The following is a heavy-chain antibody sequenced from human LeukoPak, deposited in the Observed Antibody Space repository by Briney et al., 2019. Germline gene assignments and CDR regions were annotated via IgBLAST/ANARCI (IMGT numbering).Heavy chain of an antibody. CDR2: ISYDGSNK. D-gene: IGHD6-13*01. Sequence: SGGSLILSCAASGFTFSSYAMHWVRQAPGKGLEWVAVISYDGSNKYYADSVKGRFTISRDNSKNTLYLQMNSLRAEDTAVYYCAKAGSWYRPPYMDVWGKGTTVTVSS. CDR3: AKAGSWYRPPYMDV. V-gene: IGHV3-30*04. CDR1: GFTFSSYA. J-gene: IGHJ6*03.